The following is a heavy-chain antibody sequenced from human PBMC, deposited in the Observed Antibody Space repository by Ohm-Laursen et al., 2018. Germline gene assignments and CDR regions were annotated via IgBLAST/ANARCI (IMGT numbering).Heavy chain of an antibody. CDR3: ARTLYYYDSSGL. D-gene: IGHD3-22*01. J-gene: IGHJ4*02. V-gene: IGHV3-21*01. CDR1: GFTFSSYS. CDR2: ISSSSSYI. Sequence: SLRLSCSASGFTFSSYSMNWVRQAPGKGLEWVSSISSSSSYIYYADSVKGRFTISRDNAKNSLYLQINSLRAEDTAVYYCARTLYYYDSSGLWGQGTLVTVSS.